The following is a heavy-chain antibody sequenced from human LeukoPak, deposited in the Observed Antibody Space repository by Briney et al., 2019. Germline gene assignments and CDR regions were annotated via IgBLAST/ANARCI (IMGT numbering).Heavy chain of an antibody. D-gene: IGHD2-2*01. V-gene: IGHV4-34*01. CDR2: INHSGST. CDR3: ARDLGVVPAASWFDP. J-gene: IGHJ5*02. CDR1: GGSFSGYY. Sequence: SETLSLTCAVYGGSFSGYYWSWIRQPPGKGLEWIGEINHSGSTNYNPSLKSRVTISVDTSKNQFSLKLSSVTAADTAVYYCARDLGVVPAASWFDPWGQGTLVTVSS.